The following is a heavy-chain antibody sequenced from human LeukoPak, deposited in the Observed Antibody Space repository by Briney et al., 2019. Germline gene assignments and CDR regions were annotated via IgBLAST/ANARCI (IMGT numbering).Heavy chain of an antibody. J-gene: IGHJ4*02. CDR3: ATHSYYYGSGSYPHYLDY. D-gene: IGHD3-10*01. CDR2: INWNGETT. Sequence: GGSLRLSCAASGFIFEDNGVSWVRHAPGKGLEWVSGINWNGETTGYVDSVKGRFTISRDNAKNSLYLQMNSLRVEDTALYYCATHSYYYGSGSYPHYLDYWGQGTLVTVSS. CDR1: GFIFEDNG. V-gene: IGHV3-20*04.